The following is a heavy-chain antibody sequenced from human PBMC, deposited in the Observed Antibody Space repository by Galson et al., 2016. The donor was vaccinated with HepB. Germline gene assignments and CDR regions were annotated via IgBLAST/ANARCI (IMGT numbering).Heavy chain of an antibody. CDR2: IYYIGST. CDR3: ARHFSWSRGQWLVGGTSWFDP. V-gene: IGHV4-39*01. J-gene: IGHJ5*02. CDR1: GGPLSSSSYY. D-gene: IGHD6-19*01. Sequence: SETLSLTCTVSGGPLSSSSYYWGWIRQPPGKGLEWIGSIYYIGSTYYNPSLKTRVTISVDMYTNKLSLKLSSVTDAETAVYYCARHFSWSRGQWLVGGTSWFDPWGQGTLVPVSA.